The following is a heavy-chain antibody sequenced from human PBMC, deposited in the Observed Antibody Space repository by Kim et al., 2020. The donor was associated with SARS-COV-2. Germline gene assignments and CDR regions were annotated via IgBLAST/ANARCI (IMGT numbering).Heavy chain of an antibody. CDR3: VRENHWAFDI. J-gene: IGHJ3*02. V-gene: IGHV3-48*04. Sequence: GGSLRLSCATSGFTLSIYSMNWVRQSPGKGLERVSHISGSGTITKHADSVRGRFTISRDNAKNSLFLQMNGLRAEDTAVYYCVRENHWAFDIWGQGTMVTVSS. CDR1: GFTLSIYS. CDR2: ISGSGTIT.